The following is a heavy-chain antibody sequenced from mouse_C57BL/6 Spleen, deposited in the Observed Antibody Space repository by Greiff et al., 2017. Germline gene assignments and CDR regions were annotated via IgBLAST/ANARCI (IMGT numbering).Heavy chain of an antibody. J-gene: IGHJ1*03. D-gene: IGHD4-1*02. V-gene: IGHV1-82*01. CDR2: IYPGDGDT. CDR3: ASNWDDWYFDV. CDR1: GYAFSSSW. Sequence: QVQLKESGPELVKPGASVKISCKASGYAFSSSWMNWVKQRPGKGLEWIGRIYPGDGDTNYIGKFKGKATLTADKSSSTAYMQLSSLTSEDSAVYFCASNWDDWYFDVWGTGTTVTVSS.